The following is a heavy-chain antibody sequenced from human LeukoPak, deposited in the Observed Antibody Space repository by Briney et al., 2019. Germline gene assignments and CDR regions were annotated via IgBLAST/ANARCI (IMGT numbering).Heavy chain of an antibody. CDR2: ITSRSTT. CDR1: GFXFSTYG. D-gene: IGHD3-10*01. CDR3: ARRISGSYLDY. Sequence: GGSLRLSCAASGFXFSTYGINWVRQAPGKGLEWISYITSRSTTYYADSVRGRFTISRDNAKNSPYLEMNGLRDDDTAVYYCARRISGSYLDYWGKGTLVTVSS. J-gene: IGHJ4*02. V-gene: IGHV3-48*02.